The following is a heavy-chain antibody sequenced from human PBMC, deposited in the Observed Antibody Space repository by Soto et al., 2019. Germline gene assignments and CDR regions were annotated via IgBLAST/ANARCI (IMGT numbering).Heavy chain of an antibody. CDR1: GGFISSYY. J-gene: IGHJ5*02. V-gene: IGHV4-59*12. CDR3: VRDGTKTLRDWFDP. CDR2: IHYSGST. D-gene: IGHD1-1*01. Sequence: PSETLSLTCTVSGGFISSYYWSWIRQSPGKGLEWIGYIHYSGSTNYNPSLKSRVTMSVDTSRNQFSLRLRSVTAADTAVYYCVRDGTKTLRDWFDPWGQGISVTVSS.